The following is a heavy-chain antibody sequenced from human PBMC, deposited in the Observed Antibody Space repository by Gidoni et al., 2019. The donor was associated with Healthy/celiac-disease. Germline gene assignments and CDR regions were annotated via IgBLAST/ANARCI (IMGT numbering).Heavy chain of an antibody. Sequence: QITLKESGPTLVKPTQTLTLTCTFSGFSLSTSGVGVGWIRQPPGKALEWLALIYWDDDKRYSPSLKSRLTITKDTSKNQVVLTMTNMDPVDTATYYCALNHHMIVVVRDEYFQHWGQGTLVTVSS. V-gene: IGHV2-5*02. CDR2: IYWDDDK. CDR3: ALNHHMIVVVRDEYFQH. J-gene: IGHJ1*01. D-gene: IGHD3-22*01. CDR1: GFSLSTSGVG.